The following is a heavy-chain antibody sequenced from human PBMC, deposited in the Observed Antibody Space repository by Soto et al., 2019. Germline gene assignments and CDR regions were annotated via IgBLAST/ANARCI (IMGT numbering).Heavy chain of an antibody. CDR1: GFIFSSYA. D-gene: IGHD3-22*01. CDR2: ISYDGSNK. J-gene: IGHJ4*02. Sequence: GGSLRLSCAASGFIFSSYAMHWVRQAPGRGLEWVAVISYDGSNKYYADSVKGRFTISRDNSRNTLYLQMDSQRAEDTTVYYCAREIKRARFYYDSSDYRPYYFDYWGQGTLVTVSS. V-gene: IGHV3-30-3*01. CDR3: AREIKRARFYYDSSDYRPYYFDY.